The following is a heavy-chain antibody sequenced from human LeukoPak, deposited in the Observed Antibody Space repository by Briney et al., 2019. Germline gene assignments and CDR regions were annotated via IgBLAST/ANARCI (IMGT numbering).Heavy chain of an antibody. CDR2: IYYSGAT. J-gene: IGHJ6*02. D-gene: IGHD6-13*01. CDR1: GGSISGHY. CDR3: ARAQQLPYYGMDV. Sequence: SETLSLTCTVSGGSISGHYWSWIRQPPGKGPQWVGYIYYSGATNYNPSLKSRVTISVDTSKSQFSLKLTSVTAADTAVYYCARAQQLPYYGMDVWGQGTTVTVSS. V-gene: IGHV4-59*11.